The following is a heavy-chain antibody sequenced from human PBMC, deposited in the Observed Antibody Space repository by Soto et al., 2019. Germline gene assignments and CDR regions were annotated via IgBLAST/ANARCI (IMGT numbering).Heavy chain of an antibody. D-gene: IGHD3-10*01. CDR1: GFTFSSYA. Sequence: EVQLLESGGGLVQPGGSLRLSCAASGFTFSSYAMSWVRQAPGKGLEWVSAISGRGGSTYYADSVKGRFNISRDNSKNPLYLQMNSLRAEDTAVYYCAKVSARLLWFGDLLPRFDYWGQGTLVTVSA. V-gene: IGHV3-23*01. CDR3: AKVSARLLWFGDLLPRFDY. CDR2: ISGRGGST. J-gene: IGHJ4*02.